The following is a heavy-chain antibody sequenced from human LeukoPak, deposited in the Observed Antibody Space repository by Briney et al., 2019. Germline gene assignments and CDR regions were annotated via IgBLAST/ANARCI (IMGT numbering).Heavy chain of an antibody. CDR3: ATLPIAAAGTGYFDY. V-gene: IGHV3-64*04. CDR1: GFTFSSYG. D-gene: IGHD6-13*01. Sequence: PGGSLRLSCSASGFTFSSYGMHWVRQAPGKGLEYVSGISNKGGSTYYADSVKGRFTISRDNSKNSLYLQMNSLRTEDTALYYCATLPIAAAGTGYFDYWGQGTLVTVSS. CDR2: ISNKGGST. J-gene: IGHJ4*02.